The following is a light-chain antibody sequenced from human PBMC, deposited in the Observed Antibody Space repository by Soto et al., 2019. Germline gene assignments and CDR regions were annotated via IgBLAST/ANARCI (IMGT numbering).Light chain of an antibody. CDR1: QSISRY. J-gene: IGKJ1*01. CDR2: GAS. V-gene: IGKV3-20*01. CDR3: QQYGSSPPT. Sequence: TQSPGTLSLSPGERTTLSCRASQSISRYLAWYQQKPGQGPRLLIYGASSRATGTPDRFSGSGSGTDFTLTINRLEPEDFALYYCQQYGSSPPTFGQGTKLDI.